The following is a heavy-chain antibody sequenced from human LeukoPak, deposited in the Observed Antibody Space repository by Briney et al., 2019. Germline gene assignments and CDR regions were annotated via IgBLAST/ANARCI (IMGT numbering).Heavy chain of an antibody. CDR1: GYSFSTYW. CDR2: IYPGDSDT. J-gene: IGHJ4*02. Sequence: GESLKISCKGSGYSFSTYWIGWVRQMPGKGLEWMGIIYPGDSDTRYSPSFQGQVTISADKSISTAYLQWSSLKASDTAMYYCAGQGDGYTPYFDYWGQGTLVTVSS. CDR3: AGQGDGYTPYFDY. V-gene: IGHV5-51*01. D-gene: IGHD5-24*01.